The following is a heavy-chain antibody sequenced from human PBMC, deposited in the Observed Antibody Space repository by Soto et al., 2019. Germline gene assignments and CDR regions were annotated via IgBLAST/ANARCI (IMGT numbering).Heavy chain of an antibody. V-gene: IGHV3-23*05. D-gene: IGHD2-21*02. CDR2: IKTSGDTT. Sequence: GGSLRLSCAASGFAFSNCAMSWVRQAPGKGLEWVSTIKTSGDTTFYADPVKGRFTTSRDDSKNTLYLQMNSLRAEDTATYYCTKDVTGDIGADFWGQGTPVTI. CDR3: TKDVTGDIGADF. CDR1: GFAFSNCA. J-gene: IGHJ4*02.